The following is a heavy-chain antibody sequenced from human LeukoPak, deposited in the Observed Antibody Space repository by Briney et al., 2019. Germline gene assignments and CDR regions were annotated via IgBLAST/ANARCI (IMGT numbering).Heavy chain of an antibody. CDR3: ARQVREYYYDSSGYIDY. D-gene: IGHD3-22*01. CDR2: IYTSGST. J-gene: IGHJ4*02. Sequence: SQTLSLTCTVSGGSISSGSYYWSWIRQPAGKGLEWIGRIYTSGSTNYNPSLKSRVTISVDTSKNQFTLKLSSVTAADTAVYYCARQVREYYYDSSGYIDYWGQGTLVTVSS. V-gene: IGHV4-61*02. CDR1: GGSISSGSYY.